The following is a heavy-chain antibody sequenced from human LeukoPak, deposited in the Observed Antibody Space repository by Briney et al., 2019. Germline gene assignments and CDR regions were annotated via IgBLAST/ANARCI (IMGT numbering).Heavy chain of an antibody. CDR1: GLTVSSNY. D-gene: IGHD5/OR15-5a*01. CDR3: TRNVASSPTIHGFDP. J-gene: IGHJ5*02. CDR2: IYSGGCT. V-gene: IGHV3-53*01. Sequence: GGSLRLSCAASGLTVSSNYMNWVRQAPGKGLEWVSVIYSGGCTYYDESVKGRLTISSENSKNTLYLQMSSLRDESTAVYDCTRNVASSPTIHGFDPWGQGTLVTVSS.